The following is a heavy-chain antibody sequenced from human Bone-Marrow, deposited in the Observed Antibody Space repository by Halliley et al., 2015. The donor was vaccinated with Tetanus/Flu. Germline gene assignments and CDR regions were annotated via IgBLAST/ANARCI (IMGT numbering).Heavy chain of an antibody. CDR3: ATPALPIAGEVTPSSYAMDV. V-gene: IGHV1-69*01. CDR2: IIPIFGTI. J-gene: IGHJ6*02. D-gene: IGHD7-27*01. CDR1: GATSNTYS. Sequence: QVQLVQSGTEMKRPGSSVRVSCKASGATSNTYSITWVRQAPGQGLEWMGVIIPIFGTIKYAKKFQGRVTITADESTSTVYMEVSTLKLEAPAGYFGATPALPIAGEVTPSSYAMDVWGQGTTVSVSS.